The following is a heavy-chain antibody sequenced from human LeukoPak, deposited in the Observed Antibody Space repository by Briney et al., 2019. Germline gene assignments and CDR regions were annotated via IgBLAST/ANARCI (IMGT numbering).Heavy chain of an antibody. J-gene: IGHJ6*03. V-gene: IGHV3-74*01. CDR3: ARRYDFWSGYGYYYYMDV. CDR2: INSDGSST. D-gene: IGHD3-3*01. Sequence: GGSLRLSCAASGFTFSSYEMNWVRQAPGKGLEWVSRINSDGSSTSYADSVKGRFTISRDNAKNTLYLQMNSLRAEDTAVYYCARRYDFWSGYGYYYYMDVWGKGTTVTVSS. CDR1: GFTFSSYE.